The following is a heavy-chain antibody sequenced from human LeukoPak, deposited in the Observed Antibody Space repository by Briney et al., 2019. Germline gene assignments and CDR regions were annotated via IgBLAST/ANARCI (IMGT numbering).Heavy chain of an antibody. CDR3: ARARGYSGYGLGGIDS. V-gene: IGHV1-24*01. CDR2: FYAEEGET. Sequence: GAVRVSCKVSGDTLTELSMHGVRQAPGKGGEGRGGFYAEEGETIYAQKLQGGGTITEDTSPDTPYMDLSSLRSADTAVYYCARARGYSGYGLGGIDSWGQGTLVTVSS. CDR1: GDTLTELS. J-gene: IGHJ4*02. D-gene: IGHD5-12*01.